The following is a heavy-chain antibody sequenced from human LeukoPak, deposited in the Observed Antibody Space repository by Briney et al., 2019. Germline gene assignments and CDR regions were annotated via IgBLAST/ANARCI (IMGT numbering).Heavy chain of an antibody. CDR2: ISYSGYT. V-gene: IGHV4-59*08. CDR3: ARVMTNGYYYYGMDV. Sequence: PSETLSLTCTVSGGSISPYYWSWIRQPPGKGLEWIGYISYSGYTNYNPSLKSRLTISVDTSKNQFSLKLSSVTAADTAVYYCARVMTNGYYYYGMDVWGQGTTVTVSS. D-gene: IGHD2-8*01. J-gene: IGHJ6*02. CDR1: GGSISPYY.